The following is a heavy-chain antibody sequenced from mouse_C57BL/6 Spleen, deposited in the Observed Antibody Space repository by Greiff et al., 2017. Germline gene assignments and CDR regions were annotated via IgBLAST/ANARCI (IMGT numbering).Heavy chain of an antibody. D-gene: IGHD1-1*01. V-gene: IGHV1-26*01. CDR2: INPNNGGT. J-gene: IGHJ2*01. CDR3: ARSGHYYGSS. CDR1: GYTFTDYY. Sequence: EVQLQQSGPELVKPGASVKISCKASGYTFTDYYMNWVKQSHGKSLEWIGDINPNNGGTSYNQKFKGKATLTVDKSSSTAYMELRSLTSEDSAVYYCARSGHYYGSSWGQGTTLTVSS.